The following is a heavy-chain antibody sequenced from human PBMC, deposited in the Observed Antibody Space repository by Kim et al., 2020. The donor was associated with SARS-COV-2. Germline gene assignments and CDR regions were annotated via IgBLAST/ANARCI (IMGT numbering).Heavy chain of an antibody. J-gene: IGHJ4*02. CDR3: ARELELDYFDY. D-gene: IGHD1-7*01. V-gene: IGHV4-59*13. CDR2: IYYSGST. CDR1: GGSISSYY. Sequence: SETLSLTCTVSGGSISSYYWSWIRQPPGKGLEWIGYIYYSGSTNYNPSLKSRVTISVDTSKNQFSLKLSSVTAADTAVYYCARELELDYFDYWGQGTLVTVSS.